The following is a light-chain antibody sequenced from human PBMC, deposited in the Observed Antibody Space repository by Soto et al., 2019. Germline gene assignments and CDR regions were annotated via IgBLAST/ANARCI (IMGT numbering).Light chain of an antibody. CDR1: QAMNNY. CDR2: AAF. CDR3: QKYNSAPWA. Sequence: DFQMTQSPSSLSASVGDRVTITCRATQAMNNYIAWYQQKPGKAPSLLIYAAFTLHSGVPSRFSGSGSGADFTLTISDLQPEDVAIYYCQKYNSAPWAFGQGTKVEVK. J-gene: IGKJ1*01. V-gene: IGKV1-27*01.